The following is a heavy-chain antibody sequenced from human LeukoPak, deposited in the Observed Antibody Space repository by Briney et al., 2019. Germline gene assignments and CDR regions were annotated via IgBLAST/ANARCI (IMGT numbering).Heavy chain of an antibody. D-gene: IGHD6-6*01. CDR2: INHSGTT. Sequence: SETLSLTCAVSGGSSSTYYWSWIRQSPGKGLEWIGEINHSGTTHYNPSLKSRVAISVDTSKNQFSLNLRSVTSADTAVYYCASATARGGYSSSSRRSGSGGYYAYMGVWGNGTTVIVSS. CDR1: GGSSSTYY. V-gene: IGHV4-34*01. J-gene: IGHJ6*03. CDR3: ASATARGGYSSSSRRSGSGGYYAYMGV.